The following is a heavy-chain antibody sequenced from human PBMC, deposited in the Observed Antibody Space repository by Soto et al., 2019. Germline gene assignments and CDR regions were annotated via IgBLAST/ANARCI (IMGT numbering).Heavy chain of an antibody. J-gene: IGHJ5*02. CDR2: IDPSDSYT. D-gene: IGHD1-1*01. V-gene: IGHV5-10-1*01. CDR3: ARPAGTMNWFDP. Sequence: GESLKSSCKGSGYSFTSYWISWVRQMPGKGLEWMGRIDPSDSYTNYSPSFQGHVTISADKSISTAYLQWSSLKASDTAMYYCARPAGTMNWFDPWGQVPLVTVSS. CDR1: GYSFTSYW.